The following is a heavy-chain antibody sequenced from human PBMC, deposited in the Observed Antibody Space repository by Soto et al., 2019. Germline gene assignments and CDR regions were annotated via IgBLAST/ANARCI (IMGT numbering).Heavy chain of an antibody. V-gene: IGHV1-2*04. CDR1: GYTFTGYY. Sequence: ASVKVSCKASGYTFTGYYMHWVRQAPGQGLEWMGRINPNSGGTNYAQKFQGWVTMTRDTSISTAYMELSRLRSDDTAVYYCARGLPRTGYSSSWYSLINYGMDVWGQGTTVTVSS. D-gene: IGHD6-13*01. CDR3: ARGLPRTGYSSSWYSLINYGMDV. J-gene: IGHJ6*02. CDR2: INPNSGGT.